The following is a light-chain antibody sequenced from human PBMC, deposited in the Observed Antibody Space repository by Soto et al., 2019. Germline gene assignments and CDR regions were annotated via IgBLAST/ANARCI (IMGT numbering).Light chain of an antibody. CDR3: HQTYTTPRT. J-gene: IGKJ2*02. V-gene: IGKV1-39*01. CDR2: GAS. CDR1: RSISTY. Sequence: DIQMTQSPSSLSASVGDRVTITCRASRSISTYLHWYQQKPGKAPKLLIYGASILQSGVPSTFSGSGSGTDFTLTNSSLHPEAFATHYCHQTYTTPRTFGQGTKLEIK.